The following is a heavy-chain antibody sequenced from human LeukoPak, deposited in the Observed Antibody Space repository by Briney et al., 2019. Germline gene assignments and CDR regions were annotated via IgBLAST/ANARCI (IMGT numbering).Heavy chain of an antibody. Sequence: SETLSLTCTVSGGSISSSSYYWGWIRQPPGTGLEWTGSIYYSGSTYYNPSLKSRVTISVDTSKNQFSLKLSSVTAADTAVYYCAKAWSSYYDFWSGYYSWGQGTLVTVSS. V-gene: IGHV4-39*01. J-gene: IGHJ5*02. CDR3: AKAWSSYYDFWSGYYS. D-gene: IGHD3-3*01. CDR1: GGSISSSSYY. CDR2: IYYSGST.